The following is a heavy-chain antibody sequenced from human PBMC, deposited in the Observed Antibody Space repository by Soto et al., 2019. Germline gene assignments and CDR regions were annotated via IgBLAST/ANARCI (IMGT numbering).Heavy chain of an antibody. CDR2: ISYDGSNK. V-gene: IGHV3-30*03. CDR1: GFTFSSYG. D-gene: IGHD6-13*01. CDR3: ASTDYSATGDSIYFDY. J-gene: IGHJ4*02. Sequence: GGSLRLSCAASGFTFSSYGMHWVRQAPGKGLEWVAVISYDGSNKFYADSVKGRFTISRDNSKNTLYLQMNSLRAEDTAVYYCASTDYSATGDSIYFDYWGQGTLVTVSS.